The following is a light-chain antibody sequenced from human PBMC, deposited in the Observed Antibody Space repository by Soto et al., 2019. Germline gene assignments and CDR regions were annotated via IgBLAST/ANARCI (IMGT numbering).Light chain of an antibody. CDR1: QSVSSSY. J-gene: IGKJ2*01. V-gene: IGKV3-20*01. CDR3: QQYRSSLMYT. Sequence: EIVLTQSPGTLSLSPGERATLSCRASQSVSSSYLAWYQQKPGQAPRLPIYGASSRATGIPDRFSGSGSGTDFTLTISRLEPEDFAGHYCQQYRSSLMYTFGQGTKLEIK. CDR2: GAS.